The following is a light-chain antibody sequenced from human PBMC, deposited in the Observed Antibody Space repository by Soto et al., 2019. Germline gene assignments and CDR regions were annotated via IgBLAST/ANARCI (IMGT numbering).Light chain of an antibody. CDR3: GTWDSSLSAGV. CDR2: DNN. CDR1: SSNIGNNY. V-gene: IGLV1-51*01. J-gene: IGLJ2*01. Sequence: QSVVTQPPSVSAAPGQTVTISCSGSSSNIGNNYVSWYQQLPGTAPKLLIYDNNKRPSGIPDRFSGSKSGTSATPGITGLQTGDEADYYCGTWDSSLSAGVFGGGTKLTVL.